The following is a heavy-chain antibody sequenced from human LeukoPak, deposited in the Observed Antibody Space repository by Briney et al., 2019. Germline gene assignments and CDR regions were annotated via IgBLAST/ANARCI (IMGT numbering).Heavy chain of an antibody. D-gene: IGHD1-26*01. CDR1: GYTFTSYG. J-gene: IGHJ5*02. V-gene: IGHV1-18*01. CDR2: ISAYNGNT. CDR3: ARDLAGIVGVTAWFDP. Sequence: ASVKVSCKASGYTFTSYGISWVRQAPGQGLEWMGWISAYNGNTSYAQKLQGRVTMTTDTSTSTAYMELRSLRSDDTAVYYCARDLAGIVGVTAWFDPWGQGTLVTVSS.